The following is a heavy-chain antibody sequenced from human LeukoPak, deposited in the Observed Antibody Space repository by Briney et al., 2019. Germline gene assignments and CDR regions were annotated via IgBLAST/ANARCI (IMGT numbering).Heavy chain of an antibody. J-gene: IGHJ3*02. CDR2: XIPIFGTA. Sequence: CKASXXXXXXXAISWVRQAPGQGGEGMGGXIPIFGTANYAQKFQGRVTITADESTSTAYMELRRLRYKEREVYYCARPMIATDGYRLAAFDIWGQGAMVTVSS. D-gene: IGHD5-24*01. CDR3: ARPMIATDGYRLAAFDI. V-gene: IGHV1-69*01. CDR1: XXXXXXXA.